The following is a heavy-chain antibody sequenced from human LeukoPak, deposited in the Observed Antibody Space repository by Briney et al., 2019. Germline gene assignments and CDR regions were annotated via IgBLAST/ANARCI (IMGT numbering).Heavy chain of an antibody. CDR1: GYTFTSYD. Sequence: ASVKVSCKASGYTFTSYDINWVRQATGQGLEWMGWMNPNSDNTGYAQKFQGRVTITRNTSISTAYMELSSLRSEDTAVYYCARGVSWYKYYYYMDVWGKGTTVTVSS. CDR2: MNPNSDNT. CDR3: ARGVSWYKYYYYMDV. V-gene: IGHV1-8*03. D-gene: IGHD1-1*01. J-gene: IGHJ6*03.